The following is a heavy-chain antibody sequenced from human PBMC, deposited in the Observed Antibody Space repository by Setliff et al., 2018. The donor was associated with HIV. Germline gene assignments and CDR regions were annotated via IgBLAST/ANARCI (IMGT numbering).Heavy chain of an antibody. J-gene: IGHJ4*02. Sequence: PSGTLSLTCAVYGGSFSGYYWSWIRQPPGKGLEWIGEINHRGSTNCNPSLKSRVSISVDTSKNQFSLKLSSVTAADTAVYYCATLKMATIYRDFDYWGQGTLVTVSS. V-gene: IGHV4-34*01. CDR3: ATLKMATIYRDFDY. CDR1: GGSFSGYY. CDR2: INHRGST. D-gene: IGHD5-12*01.